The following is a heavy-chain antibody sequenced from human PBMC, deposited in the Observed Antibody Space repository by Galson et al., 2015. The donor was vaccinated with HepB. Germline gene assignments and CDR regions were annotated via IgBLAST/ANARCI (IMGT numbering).Heavy chain of an antibody. CDR1: GFSFNTYG. CDR3: AKGRVYISYYYYGQDV. Sequence: SLRLSCAASGFSFNTYGMHWVRQAPGQGPEWLTVISYDGNNKNYADSVKGRFTISRDNSKNTLYLEMNNLRAEDTAVYYCAKGRVYISYYYYGQDVWGQGTTVIVSS. V-gene: IGHV3-30*18. D-gene: IGHD5-12*01. CDR2: ISYDGNNK. J-gene: IGHJ6*02.